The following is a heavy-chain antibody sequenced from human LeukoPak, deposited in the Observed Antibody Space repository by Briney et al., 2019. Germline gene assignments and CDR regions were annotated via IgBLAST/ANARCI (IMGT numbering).Heavy chain of an antibody. CDR1: GYTFTSYY. V-gene: IGHV1-46*01. D-gene: IGHD5-12*01. Sequence: ASVKVSCKASGYTFTSYYMHWVRQAPGQGLELMGIINPSGGSTSYAQKFQGRVTMTRDTSTSTVYMELSSLRSEDTAVYYCARRSSGYDLDYWGQGTLVTVSS. J-gene: IGHJ4*02. CDR3: ARRSSGYDLDY. CDR2: INPSGGST.